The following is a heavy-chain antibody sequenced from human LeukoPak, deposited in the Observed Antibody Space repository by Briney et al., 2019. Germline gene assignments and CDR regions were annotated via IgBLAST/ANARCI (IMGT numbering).Heavy chain of an antibody. CDR1: GFTFSSYA. V-gene: IGHV3-23*01. D-gene: IGHD6-13*01. CDR3: ARIQQSSDY. Sequence: PGGSLRLSCAASGFTFSSYAMNWVRQAPGKGLEWVSAISASGYSTYYADSVKGRFTISRDNFKNTLYLQMNSLRGEDTAVYYCARIQQSSDYWGQGTLVSVCS. CDR2: ISASGYST. J-gene: IGHJ4*02.